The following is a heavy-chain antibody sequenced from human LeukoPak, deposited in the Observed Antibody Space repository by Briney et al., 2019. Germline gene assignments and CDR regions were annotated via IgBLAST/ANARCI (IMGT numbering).Heavy chain of an antibody. D-gene: IGHD2-21*01. CDR2: TSDSGGHT. CDR1: VGSISGYY. J-gene: IGHJ4*02. Sequence: PSETLSLTCTVSVGSISGYYWNWIRQPPGQGLEWIGYTSDSGGHTDYKPSLKSRVAILVDTSKNQFSLKLTSATAADTAVYYCARWHSHGRYFDYWGQGALVTVSS. V-gene: IGHV4-59*01. CDR3: ARWHSHGRYFDY.